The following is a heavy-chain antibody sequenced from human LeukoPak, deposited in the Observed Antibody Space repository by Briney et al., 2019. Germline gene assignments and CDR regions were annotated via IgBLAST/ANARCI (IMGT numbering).Heavy chain of an antibody. V-gene: IGHV3-74*01. J-gene: IGHJ3*02. CDR2: INTDGSTT. Sequence: GGSRRLSCAASGITFRSYWMHWVRRAPGKGLVWVSRINTDGSTTNYADSVKGRFTISRGNAKNSLYLQMNSLRVEDTAVYYCARGLGSGWRAFDIWGQGTMVTVSS. CDR1: GITFRSYW. CDR3: ARGLGSGWRAFDI. D-gene: IGHD6-25*01.